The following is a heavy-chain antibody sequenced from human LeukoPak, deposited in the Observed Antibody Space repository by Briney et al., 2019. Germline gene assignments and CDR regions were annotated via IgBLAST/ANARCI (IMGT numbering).Heavy chain of an antibody. Sequence: GASVKVSCKASGYTFTSYAMHWVRQAPGQRLEWMGWSNAGNGNTKYSQEFQGRVTITRDTSASTAYMELSSLRSEDMAAYYCARGNSYSGYDEAFDYWGQGTLVTVSS. CDR3: ARGNSYSGYDEAFDY. CDR2: SNAGNGNT. D-gene: IGHD5-12*01. J-gene: IGHJ4*02. CDR1: GYTFTSYA. V-gene: IGHV1-3*02.